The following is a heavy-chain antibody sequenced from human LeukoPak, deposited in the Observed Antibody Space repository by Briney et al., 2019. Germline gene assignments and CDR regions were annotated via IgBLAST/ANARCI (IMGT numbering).Heavy chain of an antibody. CDR3: ARDIGQGSSWLYDY. V-gene: IGHV1-2*02. CDR2: INPKSGGT. D-gene: IGHD6-13*01. J-gene: IGHJ4*02. Sequence: GASVKVSCEASGYTFTGYYMHWVRQAPGQGLEWMGWINPKSGGTNYAQKFQGRVTMTRDTSITTAYMELSSLRSADTALYYCARDIGQGSSWLYDYWGQGTLVTVSS. CDR1: GYTFTGYY.